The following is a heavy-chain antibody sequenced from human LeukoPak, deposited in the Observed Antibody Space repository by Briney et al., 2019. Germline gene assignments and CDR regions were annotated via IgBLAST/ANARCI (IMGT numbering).Heavy chain of an antibody. Sequence: SETLSLTCAVYGGSFSGYYWSWIRQPPGKGLEWIGEINHSGSTNYNPSLKSRVTISVDTPKNQFSLKLSSVTAANTAVYYCARGFYTYGDYYADYYYGMDVWGQGTTVTVSS. D-gene: IGHD4-17*01. V-gene: IGHV4-34*01. CDR2: INHSGST. CDR1: GGSFSGYY. J-gene: IGHJ6*02. CDR3: ARGFYTYGDYYADYYYGMDV.